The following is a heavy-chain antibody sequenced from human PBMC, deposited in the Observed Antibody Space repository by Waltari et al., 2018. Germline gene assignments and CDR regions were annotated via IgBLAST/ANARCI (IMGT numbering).Heavy chain of an antibody. V-gene: IGHV4-59*11. CDR1: GGSISSHY. CDR2: IYYSGST. Sequence: QVQLQESGPGLVKPSETLSLTCTVSGGSISSHYWSWIRQPPGKGLEWVGYIYYSGSTNYNPSLKSRVTISVDTSKNQFSLKLSSVTAADTAVYYCARNPNAFDIWGQGTIVTVSS. J-gene: IGHJ3*02. CDR3: ARNPNAFDI.